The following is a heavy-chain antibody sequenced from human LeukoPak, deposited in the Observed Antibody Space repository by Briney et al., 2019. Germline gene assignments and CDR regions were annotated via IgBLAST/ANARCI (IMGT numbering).Heavy chain of an antibody. V-gene: IGHV4-59*08. CDR2: IYYSGST. Sequence: PSETLSLTCTVSGDSISKYYWSWIRQPPGKALEWIGYIYYSGSTTYNPSLRSRVTISIDTSKNQFSLKLSSVTAADTAVYYCARPAVAASGDYYYTDVWGQGTTVTVSS. CDR3: ARPAVAASGDYYYTDV. J-gene: IGHJ6*03. D-gene: IGHD6-19*01. CDR1: GDSISKYY.